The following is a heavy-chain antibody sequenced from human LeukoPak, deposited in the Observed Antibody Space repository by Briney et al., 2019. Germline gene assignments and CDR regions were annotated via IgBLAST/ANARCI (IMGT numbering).Heavy chain of an antibody. D-gene: IGHD4-17*01. CDR2: ISSDGKTE. J-gene: IGHJ4*02. Sequence: GGSLRLSCVASGFTFSSYGMHWVRQAPGKGLEWVAVISSDGKTEIYADSVKGRFTISRDNSKNTLYLHMNSLRAEDTAVYYCARDKGYGDQSSDLWGQGTLVTVSS. V-gene: IGHV3-30*03. CDR1: GFTFSSYG. CDR3: ARDKGYGDQSSDL.